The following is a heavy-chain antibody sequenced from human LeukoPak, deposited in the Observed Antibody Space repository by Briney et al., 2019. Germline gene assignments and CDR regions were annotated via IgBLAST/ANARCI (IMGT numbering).Heavy chain of an antibody. CDR3: AVRCSGSTSCYKYGMDV. J-gene: IGHJ6*02. Sequence: GRSLRLSCAASGFTFSSYGMHWVRQAPGKGLEWVAVISYDGSNKYYADSVKGRFTISRDNSKNTLYLQMNSLRVEDTAVYYCAVRCSGSTSCYKYGMDVWGQGTTVTVSS. CDR1: GFTFSSYG. D-gene: IGHD2-2*02. CDR2: ISYDGSNK. V-gene: IGHV3-30*03.